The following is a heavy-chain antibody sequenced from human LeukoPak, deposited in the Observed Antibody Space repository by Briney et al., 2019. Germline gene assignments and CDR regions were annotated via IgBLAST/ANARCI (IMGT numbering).Heavy chain of an antibody. CDR2: IFYSGNT. CDR1: GGSISSSSYY. CDR3: ARSPPPDYCSGGTCYSGLAYYYYYMDV. V-gene: IGHV4-39*01. J-gene: IGHJ6*03. Sequence: PSETLSLTCTVSGGSISSSSYYWGWIRQPPGKGLEWIGNIFYSGNTYYNPPLKSRVTISVDTSRNQFSLRLSSVPAADTAMYYCARSPPPDYCSGGTCYSGLAYYYYYMDVWGKGTTVTVSS. D-gene: IGHD2-15*01.